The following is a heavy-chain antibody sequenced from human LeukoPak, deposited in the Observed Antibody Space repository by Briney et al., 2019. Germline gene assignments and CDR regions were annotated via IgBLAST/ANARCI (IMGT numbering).Heavy chain of an antibody. Sequence: TGGSLRLSCAASGFSFGSYGIHWVRQAPGKELEWVAVISHEGSNKYHSDSVRGRFTISRDNSKNMVYLQMNSLRVEDTAVYYCARTREQWQVLDYWGQGTLVTVSS. CDR1: GFSFGSYG. D-gene: IGHD6-19*01. CDR2: ISHEGSNK. CDR3: ARTREQWQVLDY. V-gene: IGHV3-30*03. J-gene: IGHJ4*02.